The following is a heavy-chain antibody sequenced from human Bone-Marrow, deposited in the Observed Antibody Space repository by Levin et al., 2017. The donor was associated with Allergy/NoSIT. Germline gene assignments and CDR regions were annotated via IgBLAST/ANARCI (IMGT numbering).Heavy chain of an antibody. CDR1: GMSLSSNGVG. CDR3: AYRRMAAATRTKNWFDP. J-gene: IGHJ5*02. CDR2: IYWDDDR. V-gene: IGHV2-5*02. D-gene: IGHD6-25*01. Sequence: SGPTLVKPTQTLTLTCTLSGMSLSSNGVGVGWIRQPPGKALEWLALIYWDDDRRYSPSLQSRLTITKATSKNQVVLTMANMDPVDTATYYCAYRRMAAATRTKNWFDPWGQGILVTVSS.